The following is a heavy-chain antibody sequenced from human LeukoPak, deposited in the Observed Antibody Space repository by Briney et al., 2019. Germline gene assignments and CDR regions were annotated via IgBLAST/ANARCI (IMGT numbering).Heavy chain of an antibody. J-gene: IGHJ5*02. CDR2: IYFSGNT. Sequence: PSETLSLTCTVSGGSISSYYWSWIRQPPGKGLEWIGYIYFSGNTNYNPSLKSRVTISVDTSKNQFSLKLRSVTAADTAVYYCARQLGYCSTTNCYTWFDPWGQGTLVTVSS. V-gene: IGHV4-59*01. D-gene: IGHD2-2*02. CDR1: GGSISSYY. CDR3: ARQLGYCSTTNCYTWFDP.